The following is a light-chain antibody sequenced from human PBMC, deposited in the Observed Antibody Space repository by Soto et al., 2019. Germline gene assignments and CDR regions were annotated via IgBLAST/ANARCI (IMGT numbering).Light chain of an antibody. V-gene: IGKV1-9*01. CDR3: QQVNVYPSC. J-gene: IGKJ4*01. CDR1: QGISSY. CDR2: DAS. Sequence: LPSYEEKRVTITCRASQGISSYLGWYQQKPGKAPNLLIYDASTSHSGVPSRFSGGGSGTYFPLTIYSLQPEDFQTCCCQQVNVYPSCFAGGTKVDIK.